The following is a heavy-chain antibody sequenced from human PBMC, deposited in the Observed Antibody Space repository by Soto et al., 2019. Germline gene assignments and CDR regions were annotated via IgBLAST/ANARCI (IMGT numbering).Heavy chain of an antibody. J-gene: IGHJ5*02. Sequence: QVQLVQSGAEVKKPGASVKVSCKASGYTFTSYGISWVRQAPGQGLEWMGWISAYNGNTNYAQKLQGRVTMTTDTSTSTXXMXLXTLRSDDTAVYYCARVPELWVVPAALPRSPSGWFDPWGQGTLVTVSS. D-gene: IGHD2-2*01. V-gene: IGHV1-18*01. CDR1: GYTFTSYG. CDR3: ARVPELWVVPAALPRSPSGWFDP. CDR2: ISAYNGNT.